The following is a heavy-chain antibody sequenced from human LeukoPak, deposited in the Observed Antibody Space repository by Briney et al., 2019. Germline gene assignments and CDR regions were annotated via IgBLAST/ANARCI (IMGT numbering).Heavy chain of an antibody. CDR1: GLTVSSYS. CDR3: ARGYCSGRSCYMWYSDY. J-gene: IGHJ4*02. Sequence: GGSLRLSCAASGLTVSSYSMNWVRQAPGKGLEWVSYISSSSSTIYYADSVKGRFTISRDNSKNTVYLQMNSLRAEDTAVYYCARGYCSGRSCYMWYSDYWGQGTLVTVSS. V-gene: IGHV3-48*01. D-gene: IGHD2-15*01. CDR2: ISSSSSTI.